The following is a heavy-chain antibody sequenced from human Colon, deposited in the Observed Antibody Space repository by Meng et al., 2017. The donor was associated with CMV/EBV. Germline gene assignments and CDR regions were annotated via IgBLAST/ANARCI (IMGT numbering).Heavy chain of an antibody. D-gene: IGHD6-6*01. V-gene: IGHV1-2*02. J-gene: IGHJ5*02. CDR3: ERVGGWIGSSSIFGWFDP. CDR2: IHSNTGAT. CDR1: GYTLTDYD. Sequence: HVQAVQFGAGVKVPGASVKVSCKGSGYTLTDYDIHWVRQAPGPGLEWMGLIHSNTGATKYAQKFQNRITMTRDTSINTVYMQLSGLRSDDTAVYYCERVGGWIGSSSIFGWFDPWGQGTLVTVSS.